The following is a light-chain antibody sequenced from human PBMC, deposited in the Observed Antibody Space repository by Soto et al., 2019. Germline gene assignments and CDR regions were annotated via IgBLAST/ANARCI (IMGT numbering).Light chain of an antibody. V-gene: IGKV1-5*01. CDR3: QQYNSYSPT. CDR1: ESISNL. J-gene: IGKJ1*01. Sequence: IHVTHSPSSLSGSTGDIVAISFRANESISNLLAWYQQKPGKAPKLLIYDASTLERGVSSRFRGSGSGTEFTLTISSLQPDDFATYYCQQYNSYSPTFGQGTKVDIK. CDR2: DAS.